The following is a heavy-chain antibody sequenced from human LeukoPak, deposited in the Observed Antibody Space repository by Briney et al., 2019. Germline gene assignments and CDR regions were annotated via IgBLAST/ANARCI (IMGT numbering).Heavy chain of an antibody. CDR2: IYYGGST. Sequence: SSETLSLTCAVYGGSFSGYYWSWIRQPPGKGLEWIGVIYYGGSTYYHPSLKSRVTISMDTSKSQFSLRLTSVTAADTAVYYCAGGVGATTYFWGQGTLVTVSS. D-gene: IGHD1-26*01. CDR3: AGGVGATTYF. J-gene: IGHJ4*02. CDR1: GGSFSGYY. V-gene: IGHV4-34*01.